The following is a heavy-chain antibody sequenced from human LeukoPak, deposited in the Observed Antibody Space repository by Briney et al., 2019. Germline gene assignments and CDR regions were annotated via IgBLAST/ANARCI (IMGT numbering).Heavy chain of an antibody. CDR1: GYTFTGYY. V-gene: IGHV1-46*01. D-gene: IGHD6-13*01. J-gene: IGHJ4*02. Sequence: ASVKVSCKASGYTFTGYYMHWVRQAPGQGLEWMGIINPSGDSTSYAQNFQGRVTMTRDTSTSTVYMELSSLRSEDTAVYYCARDSSNWSFDYSGQGTLVTVSS. CDR3: ARDSSNWSFDY. CDR2: INPSGDST.